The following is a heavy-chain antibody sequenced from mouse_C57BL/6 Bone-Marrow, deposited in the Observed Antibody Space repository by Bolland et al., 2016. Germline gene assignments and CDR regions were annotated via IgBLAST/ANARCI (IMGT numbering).Heavy chain of an antibody. CDR2: DGDT. V-gene: IGHV1-82*01. CDR3: ARGGNWFAY. D-gene: IGHD2-1*01. Sequence: DGDTNYNGKFKGKATLTADKSSSTAYMQLSSLTSEDSAVYFCARGGNWFAYWGQGLW. J-gene: IGHJ3*01.